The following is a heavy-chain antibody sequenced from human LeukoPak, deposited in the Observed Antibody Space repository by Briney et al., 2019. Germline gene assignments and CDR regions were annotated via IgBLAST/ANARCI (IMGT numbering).Heavy chain of an antibody. CDR3: VRDVSDENDSASRMHLDS. D-gene: IGHD2-15*01. CDR1: GFTFSNYW. Sequence: PGGSLRLSCAASGFTFSNYWMSWVRQAPGKGLEWVAHIKKDGREKHYVDSVKGRFAISRDNARNTLFLQMNSLRAEDTAVYYCVRDVSDENDSASRMHLDSWGQGTLVSVSS. CDR2: IKKDGREK. V-gene: IGHV3-7*01. J-gene: IGHJ4*02.